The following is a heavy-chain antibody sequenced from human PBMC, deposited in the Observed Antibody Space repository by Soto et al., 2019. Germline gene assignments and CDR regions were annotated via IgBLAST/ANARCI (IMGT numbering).Heavy chain of an antibody. CDR1: GFTFSRFW. CDR3: ASGSRPYCIGGGCYWNFDS. V-gene: IGHV3-7*03. J-gene: IGHJ4*02. CDR2: IKQDGSEK. D-gene: IGHD2-15*01. Sequence: EVQLVESGGGLVQPGGSLRLSCAASGFTFSRFWMSWVRQAPGKGLEWVANIKQDGSEKYYVDSVKGRFTISRDNAKNPLNLQMNGLRAEDRAVFYCASGSRPYCIGGGCYWNFDSWGQGTLVTVSS.